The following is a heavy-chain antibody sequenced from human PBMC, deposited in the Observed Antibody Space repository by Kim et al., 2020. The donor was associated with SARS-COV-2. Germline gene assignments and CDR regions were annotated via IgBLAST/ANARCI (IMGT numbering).Heavy chain of an antibody. CDR1: GGSISSGSYY. J-gene: IGHJ2*01. Sequence: SETLSLTCTVSGGSISSGSYYWSWIRQPAGKGLEWIGRIYTSGSTNYNPSLKSRVTISVDTSKNQFSLKLSSVTAADTAVYYCARAESYGSGSYEGLYFDLWGRGTLVTVSS. CDR2: IYTSGST. V-gene: IGHV4-61*02. CDR3: ARAESYGSGSYEGLYFDL. D-gene: IGHD3-10*01.